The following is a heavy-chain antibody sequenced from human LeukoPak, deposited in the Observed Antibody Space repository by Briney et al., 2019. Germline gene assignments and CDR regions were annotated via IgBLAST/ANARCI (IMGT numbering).Heavy chain of an antibody. Sequence: PSETLSLTCTVSGGSISSTYFHWGWIRQPPGKGLEWIGSIYYSGSTYYNPSLKRRVTISVDTSKNQFSLKLSSVTAADTAVYYCLTGGDSSGYYYEGDHYWGQGTLVTVSS. CDR3: LTGGDSSGYYYEGDHY. CDR2: IYYSGST. CDR1: GGSISSTYFH. D-gene: IGHD3-22*01. V-gene: IGHV4-39*07. J-gene: IGHJ4*02.